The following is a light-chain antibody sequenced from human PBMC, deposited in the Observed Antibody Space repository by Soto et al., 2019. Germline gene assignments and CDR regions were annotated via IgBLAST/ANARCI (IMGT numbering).Light chain of an antibody. CDR1: SSDVGTYDY. CDR3: SSHTSVNTRV. CDR2: EVT. Sequence: QSALTQPASGSGSPGQSIAISCTGTSSDVGTYDYVSWYQQYPDKAPKLIIYEVTQRPSGVSNRFSGSKSGNTASLTISGLQAEDEADYYCSSHTSVNTRVFGTGTKVTVL. J-gene: IGLJ1*01. V-gene: IGLV2-14*01.